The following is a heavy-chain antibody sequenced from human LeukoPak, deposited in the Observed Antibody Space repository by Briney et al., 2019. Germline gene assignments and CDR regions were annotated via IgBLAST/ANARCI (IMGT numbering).Heavy chain of an antibody. V-gene: IGHV1-2*02. CDR2: INPNSGGT. CDR1: GYTFTGYY. CDR3: ARAVYSSSWLDYYYYYMDV. Sequence: ASVKVSCKASGYTFTGYYMHWVQQAPGQGLEWMGWINPNSGGTNYAQKFQGRVTMTRDTSISTAYMELSRLRSDDTAVYYCARAVYSSSWLDYYYYYMDVWGKGTTVTISS. D-gene: IGHD6-13*01. J-gene: IGHJ6*03.